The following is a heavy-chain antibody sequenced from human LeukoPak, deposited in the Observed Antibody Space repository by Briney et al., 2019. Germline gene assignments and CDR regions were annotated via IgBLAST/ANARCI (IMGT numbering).Heavy chain of an antibody. CDR3: ARTDPRQVYRYDY. CDR2: IYYSGST. J-gene: IGHJ4*02. CDR1: GGSISIYY. D-gene: IGHD3-16*02. V-gene: IGHV4-59*01. Sequence: SETLSLICTVSGGSISIYYSSCIRHPPGKGLEWIGYIYYSGSTNYNPSLKSRVTTSVDTSKNHFSLKLTSVTAADTAMYYCARTDPRQVYRYDYWGPGTLVTVSS.